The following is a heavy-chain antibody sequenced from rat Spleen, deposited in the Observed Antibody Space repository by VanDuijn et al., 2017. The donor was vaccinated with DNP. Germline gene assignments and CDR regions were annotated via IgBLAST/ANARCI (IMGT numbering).Heavy chain of an antibody. CDR3: VRWNSGHFDY. J-gene: IGHJ2*01. CDR1: GFAFSDYY. D-gene: IGHD4-3*01. V-gene: IGHV5-22*01. Sequence: EVQLVQSGGGLLQPGRSLTLSCAASGFAFSDYYMAWVRQAPTKDLEWVAYIRYDGGGTKYADSVKGRFTISRDNAKNTLYLQMNSLRSEDMATYYCVRWNSGHFDYWGQGVMVPVSS. CDR2: IRYDGGGT.